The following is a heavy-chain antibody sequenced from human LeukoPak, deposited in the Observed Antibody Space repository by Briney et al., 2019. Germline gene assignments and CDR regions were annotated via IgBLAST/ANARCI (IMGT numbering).Heavy chain of an antibody. V-gene: IGHV3-30*02. D-gene: IGHD6-6*01. CDR3: APLGDYSSSPGY. CDR2: IRYDGSNK. Sequence: PGRSLRLSCAASGFTFSSYGMHWVRQAPGKGLEWVAFIRYDGSNKYYADSVKGRFTISRDNSKNTLYLQMNSLRAEDTAVYYCAPLGDYSSSPGYWGQGTLVTVSS. J-gene: IGHJ4*02. CDR1: GFTFSSYG.